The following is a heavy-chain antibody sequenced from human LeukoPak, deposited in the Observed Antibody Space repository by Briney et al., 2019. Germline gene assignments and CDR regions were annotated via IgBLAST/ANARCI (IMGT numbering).Heavy chain of an antibody. CDR2: IYYDGSNI. J-gene: IGHJ4*02. V-gene: IGHV3-33*01. Sequence: GKSLTLSCAASEFTFTTYGMHWVRQAPGKGLEWVAFIYYDGSNIYYADYVKGRFTISRDISKNTLYLQMDSLRAEDTAIYYCARDWKTNSFDYWGQGTLVTVSS. CDR1: EFTFTTYG. CDR3: ARDWKTNSFDY. D-gene: IGHD1-1*01.